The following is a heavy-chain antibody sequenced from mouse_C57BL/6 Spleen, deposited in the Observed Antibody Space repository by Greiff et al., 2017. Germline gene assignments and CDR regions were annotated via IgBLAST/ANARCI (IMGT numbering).Heavy chain of an antibody. CDR3: ANGILAY. CDR2: LSSGSSTI. V-gene: IGHV5-17*01. J-gene: IGHJ3*01. Sequence: DVHLVASGGGLVKPGGSLKLSCAASGFTFSDYGMHWVRQAPEKGLEWVAYLSSGSSTIYYADTVKCRFTISRDNAKNTLFLQMTSLRSEDTAMYYCANGILAYWGQGTLVTVSA. CDR1: GFTFSDYG. D-gene: IGHD2-1*01.